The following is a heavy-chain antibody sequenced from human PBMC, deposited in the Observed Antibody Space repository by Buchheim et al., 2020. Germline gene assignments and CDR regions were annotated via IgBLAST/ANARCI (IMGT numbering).Heavy chain of an antibody. V-gene: IGHV3-23*01. J-gene: IGHJ6*02. Sequence: EVQLLESGGGLVQPGGSLRLSCAASGFTFSSYAMSWVRQAPGKGLEWVSAISGSGGSTYYADSVKGRFTISRDNAKNSLYLQMNSLRAEDTAAYYCARDETNWNYPYYYGMDVWGQGTT. CDR3: ARDETNWNYPYYYGMDV. CDR1: GFTFSSYA. CDR2: ISGSGGST. D-gene: IGHD1-7*01.